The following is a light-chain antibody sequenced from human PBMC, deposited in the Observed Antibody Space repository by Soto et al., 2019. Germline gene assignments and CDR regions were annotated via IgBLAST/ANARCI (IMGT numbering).Light chain of an antibody. CDR2: SNN. CDR1: SSNIGSNT. Sequence: QSVLTQPPSASGTPGQRVTISCSGSSSNIGSNTVNWYQQIPGTAPRLLLYSNNQRPSGVPNRFSGSKSGTSASLAISGLQSEDEADYYCAAWDDSLNGYLFGIGTKLTVL. V-gene: IGLV1-44*01. J-gene: IGLJ1*01. CDR3: AAWDDSLNGYL.